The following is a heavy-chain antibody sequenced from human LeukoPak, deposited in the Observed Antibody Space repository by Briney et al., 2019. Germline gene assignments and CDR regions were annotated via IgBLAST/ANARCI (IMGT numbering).Heavy chain of an antibody. CDR1: GFTFSSYG. Sequence: GGSLRLSCAASGFTFSSYGMSWVRQAPGKGLEWVSAISGSGGSTYYADSVKGRFTISRDNSKNTLYLQMNSLRAEDTAVYYCAKDGRYSYGYVVAGDYWGQGTLVTVSS. V-gene: IGHV3-23*01. D-gene: IGHD5-18*01. CDR2: ISGSGGST. J-gene: IGHJ4*02. CDR3: AKDGRYSYGYVVAGDY.